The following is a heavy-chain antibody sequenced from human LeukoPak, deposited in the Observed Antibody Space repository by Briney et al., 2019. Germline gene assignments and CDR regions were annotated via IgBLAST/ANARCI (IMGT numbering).Heavy chain of an antibody. J-gene: IGHJ6*03. D-gene: IGHD1-26*01. CDR1: GGTFSSYA. V-gene: IGHV1-69*01. CDR2: IIPIFGTA. CDR3: ARGGGSYSRHYYYYMDV. Sequence: SVKVSCKAYGGTFSSYAISWVRQAPGQGLEWMGGIIPIFGTANYAQKIQGRVTITADESTSTAYMELSSLRSEDTAVYYCARGGGSYSRHYYYYMDVWGKGTTVTVSS.